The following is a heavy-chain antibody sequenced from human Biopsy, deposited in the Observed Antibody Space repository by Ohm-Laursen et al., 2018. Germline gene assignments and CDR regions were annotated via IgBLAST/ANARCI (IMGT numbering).Heavy chain of an antibody. V-gene: IGHV3-33*04. CDR3: ARGLSSGWYGYFDV. D-gene: IGHD6-19*01. CDR2: IWYDGTNE. J-gene: IGHJ2*01. CDR1: GFTFGHYA. Sequence: SLRLSCTASGFTFGHYAMHWVRQAPGKGLEWISLIWYDGTNEDYADSVKGRFTISRDNSKNTLYLQINTLTLEDTAFYYCARGLSSGWYGYFDVWGRGTLITVSS.